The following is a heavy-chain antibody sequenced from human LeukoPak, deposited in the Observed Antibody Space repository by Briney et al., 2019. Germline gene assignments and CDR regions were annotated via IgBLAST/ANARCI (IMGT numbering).Heavy chain of an antibody. CDR3: ARGKYYYDSNNWFDP. Sequence: GGSLRLSCAASGFTVSSNYMSWVRQAPGKGLEWVSVIYSGGSAYNADSVKGRLTISRDNSKNTLYLQMNSLRAEDTAVYYCARGKYYYDSNNWFDPWGQGTLVTVSS. J-gene: IGHJ5*02. D-gene: IGHD3-22*01. CDR2: IYSGGSA. V-gene: IGHV3-53*01. CDR1: GFTVSSNY.